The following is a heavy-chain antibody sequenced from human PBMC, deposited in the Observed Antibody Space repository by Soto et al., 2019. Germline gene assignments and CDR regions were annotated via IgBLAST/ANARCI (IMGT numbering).Heavy chain of an antibody. CDR3: TRPGTLDHYYYYMDV. CDR1: GFTFSGSA. V-gene: IGHV3-73*01. D-gene: IGHD3-9*01. CDR2: IRSKANSYAT. Sequence: GSLRLSCAASGFTFSGSAMHWVRQASGKGLEWVGRIRSKANSYATAYAASVKGRFTISRDDSKNTAYLQMNSLKTEDTAVYYCTRPGTLDHYYYYMDVWGKGTTVTVSS. J-gene: IGHJ6*03.